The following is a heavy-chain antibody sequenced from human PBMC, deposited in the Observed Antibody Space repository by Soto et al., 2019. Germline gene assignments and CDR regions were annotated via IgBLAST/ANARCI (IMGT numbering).Heavy chain of an antibody. CDR3: ARVGDIVGGGPKAHAFDI. D-gene: IGHD2-21*01. CDR1: GYTFTSYG. J-gene: IGHJ3*02. Sequence: ASVKVSCKASGYTFTSYGISWVRQAPGQGLEWMGWISAYNGNTNYAQKLQGRVTMTTDTSTSTAYMELRSLRSDDTAVYYCARVGDIVGGGPKAHAFDIWGKGKMVTASS. CDR2: ISAYNGNT. V-gene: IGHV1-18*01.